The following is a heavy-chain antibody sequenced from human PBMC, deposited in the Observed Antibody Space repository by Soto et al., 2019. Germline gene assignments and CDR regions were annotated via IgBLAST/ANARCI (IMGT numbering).Heavy chain of an antibody. J-gene: IGHJ6*03. CDR2: IYYSGST. D-gene: IGHD3-22*01. CDR3: ARVGYSNYYYYMDV. CDR1: GGSISSYY. V-gene: IGHV4-59*01. Sequence: SETLSLTCTVSGGSISSYYWSWIRQPPGKGLEWIGYIYYSGSTNYNPSLKSRVTISVDTSKNQFSLKLSSVTAADTAVYYCARVGYSNYYYYMDVWGKGTTVTVSS.